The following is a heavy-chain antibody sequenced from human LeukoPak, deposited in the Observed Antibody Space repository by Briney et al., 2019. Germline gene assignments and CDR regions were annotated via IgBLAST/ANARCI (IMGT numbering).Heavy chain of an antibody. Sequence: GSLRLSCAASGFTFSDYYMSWIRQPPGKGLEWIGEINHSGGTNYNPSLKSRVTISLDTSNNQFSLKLSSVTAADTAVYYCARLLPLQGGDVWGQGTTVTVSS. CDR1: GFTFSDYY. CDR2: INHSGGT. D-gene: IGHD2-15*01. J-gene: IGHJ6*02. V-gene: IGHV4-34*01. CDR3: ARLLPLQGGDV.